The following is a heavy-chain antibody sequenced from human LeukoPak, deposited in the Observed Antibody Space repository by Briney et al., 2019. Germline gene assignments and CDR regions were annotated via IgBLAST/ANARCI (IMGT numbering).Heavy chain of an antibody. CDR1: GGSISSSSYY. CDR3: ARGVGGYEDY. V-gene: IGHV4-39*07. D-gene: IGHD5-12*01. CDR2: IYYSGST. Sequence: SETLSLTCTVSGGSISSSSYYWGWIRQPPGKGLEWIGSIYYSGSTYYNPSLKSRVTISVDTSKNQFSLKLSSVTAADTAVYYCARGVGGYEDYWGQGTLVTVSS. J-gene: IGHJ4*02.